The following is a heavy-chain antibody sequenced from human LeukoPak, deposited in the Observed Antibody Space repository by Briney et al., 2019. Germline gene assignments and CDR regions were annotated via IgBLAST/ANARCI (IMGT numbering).Heavy chain of an antibody. V-gene: IGHV4-39*01. CDR1: GGSISRSSFY. Sequence: SETLSLTCTVSGGSISRSSFYWDWIRQPPGKGLEWIGCVFSSGATYYNPSLSSLKSRLTISVDTSKNQFSLKLSSVTAADTAVYYCARHIWRDGSLGYWGQGTLVTVSS. CDR3: ARHIWRDGSLGY. D-gene: IGHD5-24*01. J-gene: IGHJ4*02. CDR2: VFSSGAT.